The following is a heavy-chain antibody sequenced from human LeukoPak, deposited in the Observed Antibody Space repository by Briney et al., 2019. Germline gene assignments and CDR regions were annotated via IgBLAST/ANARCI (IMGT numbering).Heavy chain of an antibody. CDR2: ISSSSSYI. D-gene: IGHD3-22*01. J-gene: IGHJ5*02. Sequence: GGSLRLSCAASGFTFSSYSMNWVRQAPGKGLEWVSSISSSSSYIYYADSVKGRFTISRDNAKNSLHLQMNSLRAEDTAVYYCARLPRRDMIVSPWGQGTLVTVSS. CDR3: ARLPRRDMIVSP. V-gene: IGHV3-21*01. CDR1: GFTFSSYS.